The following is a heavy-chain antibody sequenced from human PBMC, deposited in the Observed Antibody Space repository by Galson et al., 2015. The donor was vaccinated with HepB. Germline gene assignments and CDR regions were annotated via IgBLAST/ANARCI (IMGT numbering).Heavy chain of an antibody. D-gene: IGHD3-3*01. CDR2: ISAYNGNT. J-gene: IGHJ4*02. CDR3: ARALGDFWSGYYGYYFDY. CDR1: GYTFTSYG. V-gene: IGHV1-18*01. Sequence: AVKVSCKASGYTFTSYGISWVRQAPGQGLEWMGWISAYNGNTNYAQKLQGRVTMTTDTSTSTAYMELRSLRSDDTAVYYCARALGDFWSGYYGYYFDYWGQGTLVTVSS.